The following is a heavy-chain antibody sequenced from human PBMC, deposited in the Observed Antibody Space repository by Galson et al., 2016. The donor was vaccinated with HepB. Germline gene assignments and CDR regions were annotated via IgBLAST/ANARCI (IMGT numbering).Heavy chain of an antibody. D-gene: IGHD6-13*01. CDR3: AKVRSGYGSSWRYYYYYGLDV. J-gene: IGHJ6*04. Sequence: SLRLSCAASGFTLSNYDTNWVRQAPGKGLEWVSDIKASDDTTHYADSVKGRFTISRDSYSNTVYLQMNSLRAEDMAVYFCAKVRSGYGSSWRYYYYYGLDVWGKGTTVTVSS. CDR2: IKASDDTT. V-gene: IGHV3-23*01. CDR1: GFTLSNYD.